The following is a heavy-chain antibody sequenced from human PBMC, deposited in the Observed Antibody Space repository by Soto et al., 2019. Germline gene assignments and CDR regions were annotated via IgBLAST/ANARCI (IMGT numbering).Heavy chain of an antibody. D-gene: IGHD4-17*01. V-gene: IGHV4-59*11. Sequence: SETLSLTCTVSGGSISSHSWSWIRQPPGKGLEWIGYIYYSGSTNYNPSLKSRVTISVDTSKNQFSLKLSSVTAADTAVYYCARDDYGDYRFDYWGQGTLVTVPQ. CDR3: ARDDYGDYRFDY. CDR1: GGSISSHS. CDR2: IYYSGST. J-gene: IGHJ4*02.